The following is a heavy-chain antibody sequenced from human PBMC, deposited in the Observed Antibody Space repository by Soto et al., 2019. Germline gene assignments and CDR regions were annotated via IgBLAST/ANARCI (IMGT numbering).Heavy chain of an antibody. Sequence: PGGSLRLSCAASGFTFSNAWINWVRQAPGKGLEWVGRIRSKTDGEATDFAASVKGRFTISRDDSKNTAYLQMNSLKTEDTAVYYCTRLRWVNSSSWLLFDNYYGMDVWGQGTTVTVSS. CDR1: GFTFSNAW. D-gene: IGHD6-13*01. V-gene: IGHV3-15*07. CDR3: TRLRWVNSSSWLLFDNYYGMDV. CDR2: IRSKTDGEAT. J-gene: IGHJ6*02.